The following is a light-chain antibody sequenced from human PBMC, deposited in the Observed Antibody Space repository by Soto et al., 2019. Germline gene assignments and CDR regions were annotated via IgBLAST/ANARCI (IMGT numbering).Light chain of an antibody. CDR3: SSYTSSSTLEV. CDR1: SSDVGGYNY. J-gene: IGLJ3*02. CDR2: DVS. Sequence: QSALTQPASVSGSPGQSITISCTGTSSDVGGYNYVSWYQQHPGKAPKLMIYDVSNRPSGVSNRFFGSKSGNTASLTISGLQAEDEADYYCSSYTSSSTLEVFGGGTKLTVL. V-gene: IGLV2-14*01.